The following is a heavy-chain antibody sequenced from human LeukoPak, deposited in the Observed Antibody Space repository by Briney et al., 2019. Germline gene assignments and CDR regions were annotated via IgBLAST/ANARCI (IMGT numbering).Heavy chain of an antibody. J-gene: IGHJ2*01. CDR1: GFTFSSYA. V-gene: IGHV3-30-3*01. CDR3: AKDRTVGASYWYFDL. CDR2: ISYDGSNK. D-gene: IGHD1-26*01. Sequence: GGSLRLSCAASGFTFSSYAMHWVRQAPGKGLEWVAVISYDGSNKYYADSVKGRFTISRDNSKNTLYLHMNTLRAEDTAIYYCAKDRTVGASYWYFDLWGRGTLVTVSS.